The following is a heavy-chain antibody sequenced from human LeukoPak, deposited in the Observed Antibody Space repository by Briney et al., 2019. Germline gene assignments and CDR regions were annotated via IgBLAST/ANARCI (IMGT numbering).Heavy chain of an antibody. D-gene: IGHD1-26*01. Sequence: GGSLRLSCAASGFTFSSYSMNWVRQAPGKGLEWVPSISSSSSYIYYADSVKGRFTISRDNAKNSLYLQMNSLRAEDTAVYYCARDVSGGATGGQYYYYGMDVWGQGTTVTVSS. CDR2: ISSSSSYI. V-gene: IGHV3-21*01. J-gene: IGHJ6*02. CDR1: GFTFSSYS. CDR3: ARDVSGGATGGQYYYYGMDV.